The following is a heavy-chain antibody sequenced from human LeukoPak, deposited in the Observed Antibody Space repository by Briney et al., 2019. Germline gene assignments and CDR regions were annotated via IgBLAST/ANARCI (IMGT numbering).Heavy chain of an antibody. J-gene: IGHJ5*02. V-gene: IGHV1-18*01. D-gene: IGHD6-13*01. CDR1: GYTFTSYG. CDR3: ARCGYSSSWYPADNWFDP. CDR2: ISAYNGNT. Sequence: ASVKVSCKASGYTFTSYGISWVRQAPGQGLEWMGWISAYNGNTNYAQKLQGRVTTTTDTSTSTAYMELRSLRSDDTAVYYCARCGYSSSWYPADNWFDPWGQGTLVTVSS.